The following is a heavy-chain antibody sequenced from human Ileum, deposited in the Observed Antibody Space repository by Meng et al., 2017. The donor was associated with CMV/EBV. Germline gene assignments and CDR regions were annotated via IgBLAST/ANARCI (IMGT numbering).Heavy chain of an antibody. CDR1: GFTFSSHS. V-gene: IGHV3-21*01. Sequence: GGSLRLSCAASGFTFSSHSMTWVRQAPGKGLEWVSSISSSSDYIYYSDSLKGRFTISRDNARNSLYLQMNSLRAEDTAMYYCATSSSSPGNDWGQGTLVTVSS. CDR2: ISSSSDYI. CDR3: ATSSSSPGND. J-gene: IGHJ1*01. D-gene: IGHD6-6*01.